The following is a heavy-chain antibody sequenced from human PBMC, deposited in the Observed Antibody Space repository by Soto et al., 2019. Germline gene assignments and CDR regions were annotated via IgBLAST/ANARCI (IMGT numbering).Heavy chain of an antibody. D-gene: IGHD5-12*01. CDR3: ARVETDYDAFDI. CDR2: IIPILGIA. J-gene: IGHJ3*02. Sequence: ASVKVSCKASGGTFSSYTISWVRQAPGQGLEWMGRIIPILGIANYAQKFQGRVTITADKSTSTAYVELSSLRSEDTAVYYCARVETDYDAFDIWGQGTMVTVSS. CDR1: GGTFSSYT. V-gene: IGHV1-69*02.